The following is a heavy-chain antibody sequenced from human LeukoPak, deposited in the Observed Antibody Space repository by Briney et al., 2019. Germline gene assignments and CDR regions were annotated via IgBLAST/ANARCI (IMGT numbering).Heavy chain of an antibody. D-gene: IGHD6-19*01. J-gene: IGHJ6*02. CDR2: ISYDGSNK. CDR1: GFTFSSYA. Sequence: QTGRSLRLSCAASGFTFSSYAMHWVRQAPGKGLEWVAVISYDGSNKYYADSVKGRFTISRDNSKNTLYMQMNSLRAEDTAVYYCAAYSSGWYNYYYYGMDVWGQGTTVTVSS. V-gene: IGHV3-30*04. CDR3: AAYSSGWYNYYYYGMDV.